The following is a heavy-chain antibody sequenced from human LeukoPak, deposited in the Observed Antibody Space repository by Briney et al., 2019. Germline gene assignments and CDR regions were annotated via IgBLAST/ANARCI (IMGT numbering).Heavy chain of an antibody. CDR2: ISSSSSTI. J-gene: IGHJ4*02. CDR3: AREYSYGYTAFDY. Sequence: GGSLRLSCVASGFTFSSYSMNWVRQAPGKGLEWVSYISSSSSTIYYADSVKGRFTISRDNAKNSLYLQMNSLRDEDTAVYYCAREYSYGYTAFDYWGQGTLVTVSS. CDR1: GFTFSSYS. D-gene: IGHD5-18*01. V-gene: IGHV3-48*02.